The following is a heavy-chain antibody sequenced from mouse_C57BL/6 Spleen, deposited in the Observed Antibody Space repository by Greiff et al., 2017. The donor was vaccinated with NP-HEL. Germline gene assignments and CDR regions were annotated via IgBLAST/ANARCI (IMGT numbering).Heavy chain of an antibody. J-gene: IGHJ4*01. CDR1: GFTFSDYY. CDR2: INYDGSST. V-gene: IGHV5-16*01. Sequence: EVRLVESEGGLVQPGSSMKLSCTASGFTFSDYYMAWVRQVPEKGLEWVANINYDGSSTYYLDSLKSRFIISRDNAKNILYLQMSSLKSEDTATYYCARETVVAPYAMDYWGQGTSVTVSS. D-gene: IGHD1-1*01. CDR3: ARETVVAPYAMDY.